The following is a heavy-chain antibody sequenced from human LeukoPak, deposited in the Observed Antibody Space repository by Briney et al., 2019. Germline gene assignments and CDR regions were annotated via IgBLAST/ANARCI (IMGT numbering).Heavy chain of an antibody. D-gene: IGHD4-23*01. CDR2: IHYSGST. Sequence: SETLSLTCTVSGGSISSSSSSYYWGWIRQSPGKGLECIGTIHYSGSTYYNPSLKSRVTISVDTSKNQFSLKLSSVTAADTAVYYCARPTGLRRWYYMDVWGKGTTVTVSS. CDR1: GGSISSSSSSYY. CDR3: ARPTGLRRWYYMDV. J-gene: IGHJ6*03. V-gene: IGHV4-39*07.